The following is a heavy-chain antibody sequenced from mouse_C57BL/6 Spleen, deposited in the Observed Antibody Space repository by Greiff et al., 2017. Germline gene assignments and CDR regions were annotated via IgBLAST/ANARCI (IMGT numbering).Heavy chain of an antibody. CDR3: ARGRGWSAMGY. CDR2: IDPSDSET. V-gene: IGHV1-52*01. J-gene: IGHJ4*01. CDR1: GYTFTSYW. Sequence: QVQLQQPGAELVRPGSSVKLSCKASGYTFTSYWMHWVKQRPIQGLEWIGNIDPSDSETHYNQKFKDKATLTVEKSSSTAYMQLSSLTSEDSAVYYCARGRGWSAMGYWGQGTSVTVSS. D-gene: IGHD2-3*01.